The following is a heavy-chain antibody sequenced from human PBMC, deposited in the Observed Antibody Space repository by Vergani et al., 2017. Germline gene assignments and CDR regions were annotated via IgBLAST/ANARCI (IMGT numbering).Heavy chain of an antibody. Sequence: QVQLQESGPGLVKPSQTLSLTCTVSGGSISSGGYYWSWIRQHPGKGLEWIGYIYYSGSTYYNPSLKSRVTISVDTSKNQFSLKLSSVTAADTAVYYCARVHYVWGNYRVNWFDPWGPGTLVTVSS. CDR2: IYYSGST. CDR1: GGSISSGGYY. V-gene: IGHV4-31*03. D-gene: IGHD3-16*02. J-gene: IGHJ5*02. CDR3: ARVHYVWGNYRVNWFDP.